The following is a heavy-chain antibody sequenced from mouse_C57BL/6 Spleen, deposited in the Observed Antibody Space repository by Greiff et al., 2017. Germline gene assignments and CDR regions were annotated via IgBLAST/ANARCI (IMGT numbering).Heavy chain of an antibody. V-gene: IGHV6-6*01. CDR1: GFTFSDAW. CDR3: RGTTVVATRYWYFDV. Sequence: DVKLQESGGGLVQPGGSMKLSCAASGFTFSDAWMDWVRQSPEKGLEWVAEIRNKANNHATYYAESVKGRFTISRDDSKSSVYLQMNSLRAEDTGIYDCRGTTVVATRYWYFDVWGTGTTVTVSS. J-gene: IGHJ1*03. D-gene: IGHD1-1*01. CDR2: IRNKANNHAT.